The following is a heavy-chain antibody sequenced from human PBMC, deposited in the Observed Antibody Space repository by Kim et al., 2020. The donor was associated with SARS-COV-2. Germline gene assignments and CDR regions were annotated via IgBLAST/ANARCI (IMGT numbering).Heavy chain of an antibody. D-gene: IGHD6-6*01. CDR1: GFSFDRFW. Sequence: GGSLRLSCAASGFSFDRFWMDWVRQVPGKGLEWVAHIKEDGSEKHYVDSVKGRFTISRDNAKNSLYLEMNSLRVEDTAMYYCAREVEYSTFMDAWGKGTTVIVSS. V-gene: IGHV3-7*01. CDR3: AREVEYSTFMDA. CDR2: IKEDGSEK. J-gene: IGHJ6*03.